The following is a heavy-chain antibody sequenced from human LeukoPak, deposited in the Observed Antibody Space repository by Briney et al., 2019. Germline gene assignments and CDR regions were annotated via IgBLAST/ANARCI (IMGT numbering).Heavy chain of an antibody. CDR3: ARGVSTWQQLVRDWFDP. CDR2: MNPNSGNT. J-gene: IGHJ5*02. V-gene: IGHV1-8*01. CDR1: GYTFTSYD. D-gene: IGHD6-13*01. Sequence: ASVKVSCKASGYTFTSYDINWVRQATGQGLEWMGWMNPNSGNTGYAQKFQGRVTITRNISISTAYMELSSLRSEDTAAYYCARGVSTWQQLVRDWFDPWGQGTLVTVSS.